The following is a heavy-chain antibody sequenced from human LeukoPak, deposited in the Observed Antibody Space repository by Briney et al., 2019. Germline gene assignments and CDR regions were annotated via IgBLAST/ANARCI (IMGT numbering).Heavy chain of an antibody. J-gene: IGHJ5*02. CDR3: ARHPFQYPFDH. V-gene: IGHV3-23*01. D-gene: IGHD2/OR15-2a*01. CDR1: GFTFNNYA. Sequence: PGGSLRLSCAASGFTFNNYAMSWVRQAPGKGLEWVSAISGSGDRIYYADSVKGRFTISRDNSKNTLYLQMNSLRAEDTAVYYCARHPFQYPFDHWGQGTVVSVSS. CDR2: ISGSGDRI.